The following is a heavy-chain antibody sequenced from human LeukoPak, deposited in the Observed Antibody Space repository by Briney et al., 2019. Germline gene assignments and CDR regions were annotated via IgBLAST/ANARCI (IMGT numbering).Heavy chain of an antibody. D-gene: IGHD2-21*01. CDR3: ARIEGLRAFDI. V-gene: IGHV4-4*02. CDR1: GASISSGDW. Sequence: SETLSLTCAVSGASISSGDWWSWVRQSPGKGLEWIGEIYHSGSTNYNPSLKSRVTISVDKSKNQFSLKLSSVTAADTAVYYCARIEGLRAFDIWGQGTMVTVSS. CDR2: IYHSGST. J-gene: IGHJ3*02.